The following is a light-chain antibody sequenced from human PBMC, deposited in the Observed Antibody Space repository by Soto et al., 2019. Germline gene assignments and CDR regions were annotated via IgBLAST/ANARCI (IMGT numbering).Light chain of an antibody. CDR3: QNYNSAPWT. Sequence: DIQMTQSPSSLSASVGDRVTITCRASQGIGNYLAWYQQKPGKVPKLLIYAASTLQSGVPSRFSGSGSGTDFTLTISSLQPEDVATYYCQNYNSAPWTFGQGTKVEIK. J-gene: IGKJ1*01. CDR1: QGIGNY. CDR2: AAS. V-gene: IGKV1-27*01.